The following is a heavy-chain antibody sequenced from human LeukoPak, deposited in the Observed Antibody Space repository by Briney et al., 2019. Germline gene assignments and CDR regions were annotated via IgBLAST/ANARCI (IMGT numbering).Heavy chain of an antibody. V-gene: IGHV3-23*01. J-gene: IGHJ4*02. CDR2: ISGGAENT. Sequence: GGYLRRSYVASGFTCGSFGMSWVRQAQGKGPEWVSTISGGAENTHYADSVKGRFTISRDNSKDMLWLQMNSLRAEDAAVYYCARDVGDVMFDYWGQGTLVTVSS. CDR3: ARDVGDVMFDY. CDR1: GFTCGSFG. D-gene: IGHD3-16*01.